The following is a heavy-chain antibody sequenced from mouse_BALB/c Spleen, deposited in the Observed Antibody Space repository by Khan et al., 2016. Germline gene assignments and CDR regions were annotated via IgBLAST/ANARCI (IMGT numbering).Heavy chain of an antibody. J-gene: IGHJ4*01. V-gene: IGHV2-9-2*01. CDR1: GFSLTSYD. CDR2: IWTGGGT. CDR3: VRVYGYFAMDY. D-gene: IGHD1-2*01. Sequence: QVQLKESGPGLVAPSQSLSITCTVSGFSLTSYDISWVRQPPGKGLEWLGVIWTGGGTNYNSAFMSRLSIRKDNSKSQIFLKMNSLQYDDTAIYYCVRVYGYFAMDYWGQGTSVTVSS.